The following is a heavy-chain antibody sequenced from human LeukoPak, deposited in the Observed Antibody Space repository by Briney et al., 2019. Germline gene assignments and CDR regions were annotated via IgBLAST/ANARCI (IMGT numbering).Heavy chain of an antibody. J-gene: IGHJ5*02. Sequence: SETLSLTCTVSGGSISSYYWSWLRQPPGKGLEWLGYIYYSGSTNYNPSLKSRVTISVGTSKNQFSLKLSSVTAADTAVYYCARAGYYYDSSGYFRFDPWGQGTLVTVSS. CDR3: ARAGYYYDSSGYFRFDP. CDR2: IYYSGST. CDR1: GGSISSYY. D-gene: IGHD3-22*01. V-gene: IGHV4-59*01.